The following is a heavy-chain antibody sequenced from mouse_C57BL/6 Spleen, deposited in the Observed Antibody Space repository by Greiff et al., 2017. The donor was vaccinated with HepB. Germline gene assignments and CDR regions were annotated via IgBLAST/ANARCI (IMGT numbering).Heavy chain of an antibody. CDR1: GYAFSSYW. V-gene: IGHV1-80*01. CDR2: IYPGDGDT. Sequence: QVQLQQSGAELVKPGASVKISCKASGYAFSSYWMNWVKQRPGKGLEWIGQIYPGDGDTNYNGKFKGKATLTADKSSSTAYMQLSSLTSEDSAVYFCARGGQGAQYAMDYWGQGTSVTVSS. CDR3: ARGGQGAQYAMDY. J-gene: IGHJ4*01.